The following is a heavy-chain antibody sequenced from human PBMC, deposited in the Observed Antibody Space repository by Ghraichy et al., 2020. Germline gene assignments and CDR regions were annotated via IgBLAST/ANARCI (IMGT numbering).Heavy chain of an antibody. Sequence: ASVKVSCTASGYTFTTYALHWLRQGPGQRPEWMAWIHPGNGNTKYSQRFQDRVSISRDASANTAYMELRSLRSGDTAVYYCAKDGGTSWYNDVFDVWGQGTTVTVSS. D-gene: IGHD2-2*02. CDR1: GYTFTTYA. V-gene: IGHV1-3*01. CDR3: AKDGGTSWYNDVFDV. CDR2: IHPGNGNT. J-gene: IGHJ3*01.